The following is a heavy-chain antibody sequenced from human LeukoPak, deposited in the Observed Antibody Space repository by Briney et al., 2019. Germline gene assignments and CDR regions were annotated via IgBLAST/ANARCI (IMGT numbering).Heavy chain of an antibody. CDR2: IRYDGSNK. CDR1: GFTFSSYG. Sequence: GGSLRLSCAASGFTFSSYGMHWVRQAPGKGLEWVAFIRYDGSNKYYADSVKGRFTISRDNSKNTLYLQMNSLRAEDTAVYYCARGGAVADDFIDYWGQGTLVTVSS. CDR3: ARGGAVADDFIDY. D-gene: IGHD6-19*01. J-gene: IGHJ4*02. V-gene: IGHV3-30*02.